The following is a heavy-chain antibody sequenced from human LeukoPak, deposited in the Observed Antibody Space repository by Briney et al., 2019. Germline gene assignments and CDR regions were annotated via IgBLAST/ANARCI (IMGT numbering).Heavy chain of an antibody. CDR2: INSGSNSI. CDR1: IFSFSSYS. D-gene: IGHD4-23*01. CDR3: ARGLDGNSIWYFDL. V-gene: IGHV3-48*02. Sequence: PGGSLRLSCAASIFSFSSYSMNWVRQAPGKGLEWVSYINSGSNSIHYADSVKGRFTISRDSARSSLYLQMNSLRDEDTAVYYCARGLDGNSIWYFDLWGRGTLVSVSS. J-gene: IGHJ2*01.